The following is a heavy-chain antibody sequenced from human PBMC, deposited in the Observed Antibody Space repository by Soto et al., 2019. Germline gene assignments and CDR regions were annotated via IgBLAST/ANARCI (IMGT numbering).Heavy chain of an antibody. D-gene: IGHD3-9*01. CDR2: IYYSGST. CDR1: GGSISSSSYY. Sequence: PSETLSLTCTVSGGSISSSSYYWGWIRQPPGKGLEWIGSIYYSGSTYYNPSLKSRVTISVDTSKNQFSLKLSSVTAADTAVYYCARHILTGYLSVRYGYYFDYWGQGTLVTVSS. V-gene: IGHV4-39*01. J-gene: IGHJ4*02. CDR3: ARHILTGYLSVRYGYYFDY.